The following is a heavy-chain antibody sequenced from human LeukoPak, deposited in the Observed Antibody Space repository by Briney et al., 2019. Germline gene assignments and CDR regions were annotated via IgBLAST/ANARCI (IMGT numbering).Heavy chain of an antibody. CDR2: IDSGGST. CDR1: GFTVSSNY. V-gene: IGHV3-53*01. J-gene: IGHJ4*02. D-gene: IGHD4-17*01. CDR3: VRGDYGDYTLFDY. Sequence: PGGSLRLSCAASGFTVSSNYMSWVRQAPGKGLEWVSGIDSGGSTYYADSVKGRFTISRDNSKNTLYLQMNSLRAEDTAVYYCVRGDYGDYTLFDYWGQGTLVTVSS.